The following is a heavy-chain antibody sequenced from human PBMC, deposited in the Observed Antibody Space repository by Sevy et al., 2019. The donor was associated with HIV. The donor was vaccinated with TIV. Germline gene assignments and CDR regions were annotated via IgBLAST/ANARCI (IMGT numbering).Heavy chain of an antibody. D-gene: IGHD3-16*01. J-gene: IGHJ4*02. CDR1: GFTFSRYA. V-gene: IGHV3-30-3*02. CDR2: ISYDGSKK. CDR3: AKLRSAFGPLDD. Sequence: GGSLRLSCAVSGFTFSRYAMHWVRQAPGKGLEWVAFISYDGSKKYYTDSVKGRFTISRDNSKNTVYLQMNSLRAEDTAVYSCAKLRSAFGPLDDWGQGTLVTVSS.